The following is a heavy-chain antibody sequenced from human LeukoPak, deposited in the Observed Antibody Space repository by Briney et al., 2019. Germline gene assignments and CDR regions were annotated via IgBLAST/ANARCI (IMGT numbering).Heavy chain of an antibody. J-gene: IGHJ4*02. V-gene: IGHV3-74*01. CDR2: INSDGSST. CDR3: ARGYCSSTSCYPFDY. CDR1: GFTFSSYW. Sequence: GGSLRLSCAASGFTFSSYWMHWVRQAPGKGLMWVSRINSDGSSTSYADSVKGRFTISRDNAKNTLYLQMNSLRAEDTAVYYCARGYCSSTSCYPFDYWGQGTLITVSS. D-gene: IGHD2-2*01.